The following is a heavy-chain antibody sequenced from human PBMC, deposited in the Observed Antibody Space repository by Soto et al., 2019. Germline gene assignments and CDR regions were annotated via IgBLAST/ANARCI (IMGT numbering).Heavy chain of an antibody. CDR3: VTGYHSDY. CDR1: GITTSSYW. J-gene: IGHJ4*02. Sequence: LRLSCVVSGITTSSYWMGWVRQAPGRGLEWVASIKKDGSEKYYMDSLKGRFTISRDNALNSLYLQMNSLRAEDTAVYFCVTGYHSDYWGQGTLVTVSS. CDR2: IKKDGSEK. D-gene: IGHD5-18*01. V-gene: IGHV3-7*03.